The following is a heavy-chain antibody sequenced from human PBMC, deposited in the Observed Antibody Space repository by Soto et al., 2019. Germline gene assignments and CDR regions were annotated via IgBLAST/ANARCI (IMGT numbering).Heavy chain of an antibody. CDR2: IYYTGST. CDR3: AKRGYSLASLPFDD. J-gene: IGHJ4*02. V-gene: IGHV4-39*01. CDR1: GGSISSSSYY. D-gene: IGHD5-18*01. Sequence: QLQLQESGPGLVKPSETLSLTCTVSGGSISSSSYYWGWIRQPPGKGLEWIGIIYYTGSTYYNPAQKSQVTLPVTTAKSQFSLHLNSVTAADTAVYYCAKRGYSLASLPFDDWGQGTLVTVSS.